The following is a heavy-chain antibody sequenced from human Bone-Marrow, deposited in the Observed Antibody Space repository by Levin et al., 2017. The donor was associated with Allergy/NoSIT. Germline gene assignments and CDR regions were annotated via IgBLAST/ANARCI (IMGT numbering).Heavy chain of an antibody. D-gene: IGHD2-21*02. CDR3: ARGGHIVVVTAIQIGDWFDP. CDR1: GFTFSSYA. Sequence: GGSLRLSCAASGFTFSSYAMHWVRQAPGKGLEWVAVISYDGSNKYYADSVKGRFTISRDNSKNTLYLQMNSLRAEDTAVYYCARGGHIVVVTAIQIGDWFDPWGQGTLVTVSS. J-gene: IGHJ5*02. CDR2: ISYDGSNK. V-gene: IGHV3-30*04.